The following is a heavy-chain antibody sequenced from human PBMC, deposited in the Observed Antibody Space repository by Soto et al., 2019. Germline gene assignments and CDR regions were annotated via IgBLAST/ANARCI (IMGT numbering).Heavy chain of an antibody. CDR3: ANRYCSSTSCYLGSAFDI. J-gene: IGHJ3*02. CDR1: SGSISSSNW. D-gene: IGHD2-2*01. V-gene: IGHV4-4*02. Sequence: SETLSLTCAVSSGSISSSNWWSWVRQPPGKGLEWIGEIYHSGSTNYNPSLKSRVTISVDKSKNQFSLKLSSVTAADTAVYYCANRYCSSTSCYLGSAFDIWGQGTMVTVSS. CDR2: IYHSGST.